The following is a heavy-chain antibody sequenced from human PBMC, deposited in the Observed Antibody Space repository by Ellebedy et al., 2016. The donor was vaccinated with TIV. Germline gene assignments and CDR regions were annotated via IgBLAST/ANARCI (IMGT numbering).Heavy chain of an antibody. J-gene: IGHJ4*02. CDR3: TRGPSGGYFYY. V-gene: IGHV1-2*02. CDR1: GYIFTDYY. Sequence: AASVKVSCKVSGYIFTDYYIHWFRQAPGQEFEWMGWLNPNNGGTNYAQKFQDRVTMTRDTTISTVYMDLSRRTSDDTAVYYCTRGPSGGYFYYWGQGTLVPVSS. CDR2: LNPNNGGT. D-gene: IGHD3-10*01.